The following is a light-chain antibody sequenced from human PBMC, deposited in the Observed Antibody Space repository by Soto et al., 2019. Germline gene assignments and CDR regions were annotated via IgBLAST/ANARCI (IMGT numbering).Light chain of an antibody. Sequence: DIQMTQSPSYVSASIGDRVTITCRASQGIRSWLAWYQQKPGKAPTLLIYAASSLQSGVPSRFSGSGSGTDFTLTISSLQPADFATYFCQQANSYPFTFGPGTKVDVK. CDR3: QQANSYPFT. CDR2: AAS. CDR1: QGIRSW. V-gene: IGKV1-12*01. J-gene: IGKJ3*01.